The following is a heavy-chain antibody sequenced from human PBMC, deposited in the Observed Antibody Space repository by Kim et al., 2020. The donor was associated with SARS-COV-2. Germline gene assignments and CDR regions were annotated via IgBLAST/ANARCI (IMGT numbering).Heavy chain of an antibody. CDR3: ARGGSRTRLLWFRIGGYYFDY. D-gene: IGHD3-10*01. V-gene: IGHV4-34*01. Sequence: SETLSLTCAVYGGSFSGYYWSWIRQPPGKGLEWIGEINHSGSTNYNPSLKSRVTISVDTSKNQFSLKLSSVTAADTAVYYCARGGSRTRLLWFRIGGYYFDYWGQGTLVTVSS. CDR2: INHSGST. J-gene: IGHJ4*02. CDR1: GGSFSGYY.